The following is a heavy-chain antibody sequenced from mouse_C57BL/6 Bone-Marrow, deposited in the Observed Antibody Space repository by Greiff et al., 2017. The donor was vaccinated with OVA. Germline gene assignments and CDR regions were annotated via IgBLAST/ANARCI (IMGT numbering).Heavy chain of an antibody. Sequence: VQLKESGGGLVKPGGSLKLSCAASGFTFSSYTMSWVRQTPEKRLEWVATISGGGGNTYYPDSVKGRFTISRDNAKNTLYLQMSSLRSEDTALYYCARLGLDYWGQGTTLTVSS. CDR3: ARLGLDY. V-gene: IGHV5-9*01. D-gene: IGHD4-1*01. CDR2: ISGGGGNT. J-gene: IGHJ2*01. CDR1: GFTFSSYT.